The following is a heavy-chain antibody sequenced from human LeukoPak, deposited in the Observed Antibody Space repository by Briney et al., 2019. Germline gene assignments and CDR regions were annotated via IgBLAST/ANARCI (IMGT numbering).Heavy chain of an antibody. CDR1: GFTFSSYA. CDR3: AKILRGGLRYFDWLLYEEFDY. Sequence: GGSLRLSCAASGFTFSSYAMSWVRQAPGKGLEWVSAISGSGGSTYCADSVKGRFTISRDNSKNTLYLQMNSLRAEDTAVYCCAKILRGGLRYFDWLLYEEFDYWGQGTLVTVSS. D-gene: IGHD3-9*01. J-gene: IGHJ4*02. V-gene: IGHV3-23*01. CDR2: ISGSGGST.